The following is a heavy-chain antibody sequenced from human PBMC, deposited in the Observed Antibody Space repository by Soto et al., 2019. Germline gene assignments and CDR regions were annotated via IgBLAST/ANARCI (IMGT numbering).Heavy chain of an antibody. J-gene: IGHJ5*02. V-gene: IGHV4-34*01. CDR1: GGSFSGYY. Sequence: XATLSLTCAVYGGSFSGYYWSWIRQPPGKGLEWIGEINHSGSTNYNPSLKSRVTISVDTSKNQFSLKLSSVTAADTAVYYCAREKHGSNPMIAVPKGKLFDPWGQRTLVTVSS. CDR2: INHSGST. CDR3: AREKHGSNPMIAVPKGKLFDP. D-gene: IGHD3-22*01.